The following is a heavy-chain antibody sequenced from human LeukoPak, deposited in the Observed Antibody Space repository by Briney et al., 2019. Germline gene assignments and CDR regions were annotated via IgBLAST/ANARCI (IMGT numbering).Heavy chain of an antibody. D-gene: IGHD3-10*01. Sequence: GASVKVSCKASGGTFSSYAISWVRQAPGQGLEWMGGIIPIFGTANYAQKFQGRVTITADESTSTAYMELSSLRSEDTAVYYCARKASYYGSGNPSDYYYMDVWGKGTTVTISS. CDR2: IIPIFGTA. V-gene: IGHV1-69*13. CDR1: GGTFSSYA. J-gene: IGHJ6*03. CDR3: ARKASYYGSGNPSDYYYMDV.